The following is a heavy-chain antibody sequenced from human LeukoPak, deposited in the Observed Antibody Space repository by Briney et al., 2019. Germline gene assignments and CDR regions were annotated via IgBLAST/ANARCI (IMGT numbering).Heavy chain of an antibody. D-gene: IGHD3-22*01. Sequence: GGSLRLSCAASGFTFSSYGMHWVRQAPGKGLEWVAFIRYDGSNKYYADSVKGRFTISRDNSKNTLYLQMNSLRAEDTAVYYCARGGRYYDSSGYYYDVWGQGTLVTVSS. CDR1: GFTFSSYG. J-gene: IGHJ4*02. V-gene: IGHV3-30*02. CDR3: ARGGRYYDSSGYYYDV. CDR2: IRYDGSNK.